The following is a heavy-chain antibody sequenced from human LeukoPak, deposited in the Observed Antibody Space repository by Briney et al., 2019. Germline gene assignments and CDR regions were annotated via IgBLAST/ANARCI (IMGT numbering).Heavy chain of an antibody. V-gene: IGHV1-3*01. Sequence: ASVKVSCKASGYTFTSYAMHWVRQAPGQRLEWMGWINAGNGNTKYSQKFQGRVTITRDTSASTAYMELSSLRSEDTAVYYCARGGYYYGSGSYPPFDPWGQGTLVTVSS. J-gene: IGHJ5*02. CDR2: INAGNGNT. CDR1: GYTFTSYA. CDR3: ARGGYYYGSGSYPPFDP. D-gene: IGHD3-10*01.